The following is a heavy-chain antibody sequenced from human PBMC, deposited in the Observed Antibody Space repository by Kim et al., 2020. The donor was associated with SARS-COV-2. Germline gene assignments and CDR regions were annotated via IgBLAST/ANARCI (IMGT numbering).Heavy chain of an antibody. CDR1: GYSFTSYW. D-gene: IGHD3-22*01. CDR3: ATTGTTMDSSGYHGVDY. J-gene: IGHJ4*02. CDR2: IDPSDSYT. V-gene: IGHV5-10-1*01. Sequence: GASLQISCKGSGYSFTSYWISWVRQMPGKGLEWMGRIDPSDSYTNYSPSFQGHVTISADKSISTAYLQWSSLKASDTAMYYCATTGTTMDSSGYHGVDYWGQGTLVTVSS.